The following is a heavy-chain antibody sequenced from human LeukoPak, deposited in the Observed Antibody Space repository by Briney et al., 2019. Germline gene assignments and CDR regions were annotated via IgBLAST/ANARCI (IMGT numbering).Heavy chain of an antibody. V-gene: IGHV1-18*01. D-gene: IGHD6-13*01. CDR1: GYTFTSYG. CDR3: ASHSSSWRGLYYYYMDV. J-gene: IGHJ6*03. CDR2: ISAYNGNT. Sequence: GASVKVSCKASGYTFTSYGISWVRQAPGQGLEWMGWISAYNGNTNYAQKLQGRVTMTTDTSTSTAYMELRSLRSDDTAVYYCASHSSSWRGLYYYYMDVWGKGTTVTVSS.